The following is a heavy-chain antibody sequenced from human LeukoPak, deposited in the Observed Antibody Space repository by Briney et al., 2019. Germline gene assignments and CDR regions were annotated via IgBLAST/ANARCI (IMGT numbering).Heavy chain of an antibody. CDR2: IKSKTDGGTT. V-gene: IGHV3-15*01. J-gene: IGHJ4*02. CDR3: TTYGVGAHGFDY. Sequence: GGAPRLFCAASGFPFCKAGMRGGRQAPGEGGGWGGRIKSKTDGGTTDYAAPVKGRFTISRDDSKNTLYLQMNSLKTEDTAVYYCTTYGVGAHGFDYWGQGTLVTVSS. CDR1: GFPFCKAG. D-gene: IGHD1-26*01.